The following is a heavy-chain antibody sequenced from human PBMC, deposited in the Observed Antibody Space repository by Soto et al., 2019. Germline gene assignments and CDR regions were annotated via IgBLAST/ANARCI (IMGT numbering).Heavy chain of an antibody. V-gene: IGHV4-39*07. Sequence: NPSETLSLTCTVSGGSISNSNYYWGWIRQPQGKGLDWLGNIYYSGSTYYNPSLKSRVTISVDTSKNQFSLKLSSVTAADTAVYYCACSSSWYSYYYYMDVWGKGTTVTVSS. CDR1: GGSISNSNYY. CDR2: IYYSGST. J-gene: IGHJ6*03. D-gene: IGHD6-13*01. CDR3: ACSSSWYSYYYYMDV.